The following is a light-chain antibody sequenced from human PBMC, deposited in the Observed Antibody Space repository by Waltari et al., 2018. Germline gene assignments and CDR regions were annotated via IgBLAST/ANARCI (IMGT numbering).Light chain of an antibody. CDR2: DAS. CDR3: QQRNDWPLT. CDR1: QSASKY. J-gene: IGKJ4*01. V-gene: IGKV3-11*01. Sequence: EIVLTQSPATLSLSPGERATLSCSASQSASKYVAWYQKRHGQAPRLLIYDASNRATGVPDSFDAFGSGTDFTLTISSLEPEDSAVYYCQQRNDWPLTFGGGTRVEIK.